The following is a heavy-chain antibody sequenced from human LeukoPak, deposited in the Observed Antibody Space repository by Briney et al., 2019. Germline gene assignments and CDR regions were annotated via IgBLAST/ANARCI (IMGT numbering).Heavy chain of an antibody. CDR3: ARLLYYYGSGSYSNWFDP. V-gene: IGHV5-51*01. J-gene: IGHJ5*02. D-gene: IGHD3-10*01. Sequence: GESLKISCKGSGYSFTSYWIGWVRQMPGKGLEWMGIIYPGDSDTRYSPSFQGQVTISADKSISTAYLQWSSLKASDTAMYYCARLLYYYGSGSYSNWFDPWGQGTLVTVSS. CDR1: GYSFTSYW. CDR2: IYPGDSDT.